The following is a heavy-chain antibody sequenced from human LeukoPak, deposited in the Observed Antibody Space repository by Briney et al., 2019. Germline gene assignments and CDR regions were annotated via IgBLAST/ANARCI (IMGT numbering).Heavy chain of an antibody. CDR1: GGSISNYY. CDR3: ARARTGYYYPDAFDI. D-gene: IGHD3-22*01. CDR2: VFYTGST. V-gene: IGHV4-59*01. Sequence: KPSETLSLTCTVSGGSISNYYWSWIRQPPGKGLEWIGNVFYTGSTSFNPSLNSRVTISLDTSKTQFSLKLSSVTAADTAVYYCARARTGYYYPDAFDIWGQGTMVTVSS. J-gene: IGHJ3*02.